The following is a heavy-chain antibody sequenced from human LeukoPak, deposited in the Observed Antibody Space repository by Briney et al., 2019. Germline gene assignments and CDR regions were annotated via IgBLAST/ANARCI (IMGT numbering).Heavy chain of an antibody. CDR3: ARVMTTTKQFDY. V-gene: IGHV4-59*01. J-gene: IGHJ4*02. CDR2: IYYSGST. D-gene: IGHD4-11*01. Sequence: SETLSLTCTVSGGSISSYYWSWIRQPPGKGLEWIGYIYYSGSTNYNPSLKSRVTISVDTFKNQFSLKLSSVTAADTAVYYCARVMTTTKQFDYWGQGTLVTVSS. CDR1: GGSISSYY.